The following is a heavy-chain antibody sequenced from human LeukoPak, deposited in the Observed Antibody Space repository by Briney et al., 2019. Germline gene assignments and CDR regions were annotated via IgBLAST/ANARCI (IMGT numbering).Heavy chain of an antibody. CDR2: IESDGTST. D-gene: IGHD3-9*01. V-gene: IGHV3-74*01. Sequence: PGGSLRLSCAASGFTFTTSWMHWFRQAPGKGLVWVSRIESDGTSTTYADSVKGRFTISRDNAKNTLYLQMNSLRAEDTAVYYCARVYYDILAGCYRGDYYFDYWGQGTLVTVSS. J-gene: IGHJ4*02. CDR1: GFTFTTSW. CDR3: ARVYYDILAGCYRGDYYFDY.